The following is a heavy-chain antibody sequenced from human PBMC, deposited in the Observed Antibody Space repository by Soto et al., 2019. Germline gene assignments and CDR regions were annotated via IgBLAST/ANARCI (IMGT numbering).Heavy chain of an antibody. CDR1: GFTFSSYA. D-gene: IGHD6-19*01. J-gene: IGHJ4*02. CDR3: ASRKKAIGGSGWPFDY. Sequence: GGSLRLSCAASGFTFSSYAMSWVRQAPGKGLEWVSAISGSGGSTYYADSVKGRFTISRDNSKNTLYLQMNSLRAEDTAVYYCASRKKAIGGSGWPFDYWGQGTLVTFSS. CDR2: ISGSGGST. V-gene: IGHV3-23*01.